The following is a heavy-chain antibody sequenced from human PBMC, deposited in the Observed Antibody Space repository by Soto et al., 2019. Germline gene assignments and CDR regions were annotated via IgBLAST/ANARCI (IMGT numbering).Heavy chain of an antibody. V-gene: IGHV4-4*07. CDR1: GGSLNSYY. J-gene: IGHJ6*02. D-gene: IGHD1-26*01. CDR3: ARFRQVGATNYYYYGMDV. Sequence: PSETLYVNCTVSGGSLNSYYWTWIRQPAGKGLEWIGRIFTSGSTNNNPSLKSRVTMSVDTSKNQFSLKLSSVTAADTAVYYCARFRQVGATNYYYYGMDVWGQGATVTVS. CDR2: IFTSGST.